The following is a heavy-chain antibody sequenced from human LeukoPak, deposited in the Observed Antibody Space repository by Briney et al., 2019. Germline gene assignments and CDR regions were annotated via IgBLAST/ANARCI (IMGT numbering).Heavy chain of an antibody. CDR2: INHGGST. J-gene: IGHJ5*02. CDR3: ARRGSVLGWFDP. D-gene: IGHD2-8*01. Sequence: SETLSLTCAVYGGSFSGYYWSWIRQPPGKGLEWIGEINHGGSTNYNPSLKSRVTISVDTSKNQFSLKLSSVTAADTAVYYCARRGSVLGWFDPWGQGTLVTVSS. V-gene: IGHV4-34*01. CDR1: GGSFSGYY.